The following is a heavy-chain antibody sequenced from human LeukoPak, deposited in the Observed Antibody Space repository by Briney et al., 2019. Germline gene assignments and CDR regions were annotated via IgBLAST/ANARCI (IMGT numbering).Heavy chain of an antibody. J-gene: IGHJ5*02. Sequence: PGRSPRLSCAASGFTFSSNGMCWVRRAPGKGLEWVAVIWYDGSNKYYADSVKGRFTISRDNSKNTLYLEMNSLRGEDTAVYYCARSVGATTDWFDPWGQGTQVIVSS. D-gene: IGHD1-26*01. CDR3: ARSVGATTDWFDP. CDR2: IWYDGSNK. V-gene: IGHV3-33*01. CDR1: GFTFSSNG.